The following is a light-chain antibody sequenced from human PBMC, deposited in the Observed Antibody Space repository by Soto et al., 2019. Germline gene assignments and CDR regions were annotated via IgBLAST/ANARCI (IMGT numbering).Light chain of an antibody. CDR3: QQYPVT. V-gene: IGKV1-5*01. CDR2: DAS. J-gene: IGKJ1*01. CDR1: QSISSW. Sequence: DIQMTQSPSTLSASVGDRVTITCRASQSISSWLAWYQQKPGKAPKLLIYDASSLESGGPSRFSGSGSGTEFPLTISSLQPADFATYYGQQYPVTFGQGTKVEIK.